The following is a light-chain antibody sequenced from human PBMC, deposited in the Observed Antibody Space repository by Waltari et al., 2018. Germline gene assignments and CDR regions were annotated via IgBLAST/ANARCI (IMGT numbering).Light chain of an antibody. V-gene: IGKV3-15*01. CDR2: GAS. J-gene: IGKJ1*01. Sequence: EIVMTQSPATLSVSPGERATLSCRASQSLSSNLAWYQQKPGQAPSPLIYGASARAPGIPARFSGGGSGTEFTIIISSLQSEDFAVYYCQQYNDWPRTFGQGTKVEIK. CDR3: QQYNDWPRT. CDR1: QSLSSN.